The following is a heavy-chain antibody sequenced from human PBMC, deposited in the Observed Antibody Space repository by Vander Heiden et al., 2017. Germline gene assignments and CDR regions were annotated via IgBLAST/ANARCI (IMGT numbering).Heavy chain of an antibody. CDR3: ARRGRTVDIVSYYFDY. D-gene: IGHD5-12*01. CDR1: GGSFSGYY. J-gene: IGHJ4*02. CDR2: IKHSGST. V-gene: IGHV4-34*01. Sequence: VQLQQWGAGLLKPSATLSLTCAVYGGSFSGYYWSWVRQPPGKGLEWIGKIKHSGSTNYNPSLKSRVTISVDTAKNQFSLKLSSVTAADTAVYYCARRGRTVDIVSYYFDYWGQGTLGNVSS.